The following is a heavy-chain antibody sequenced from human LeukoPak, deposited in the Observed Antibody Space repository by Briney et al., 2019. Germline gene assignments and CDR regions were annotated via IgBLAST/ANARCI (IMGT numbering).Heavy chain of an antibody. CDR3: ARTYSSSWYSWWDY. D-gene: IGHD6-13*01. V-gene: IGHV5-51*01. CDR1: GGTFSSYA. CDR2: IYPGDSDT. Sequence: KVSCKASGGTFSSYAISWVRQAPGQGLEWMGIIYPGDSDTRYSPSFQGQVTISADKSISTAYLQWSSLKASDTAMYYCARTYSSSWYSWWDYWGQGTLVTVSS. J-gene: IGHJ4*02.